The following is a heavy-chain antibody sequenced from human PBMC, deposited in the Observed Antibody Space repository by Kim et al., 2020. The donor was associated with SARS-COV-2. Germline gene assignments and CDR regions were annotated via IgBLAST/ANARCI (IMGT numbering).Heavy chain of an antibody. V-gene: IGHV1-46*01. CDR3: ARGVNTFYRDSRGFIFDF. J-gene: IGHJ4*02. D-gene: IGHD3-22*01. CDR2: INPGDGAT. Sequence: ASVKVSCRAHGYSFSSYYLHWVRQAPGLGFEWLGIINPGDGATLYAQRFLGRVTMTTDTSTLTAYLALDSLKSEDTAVYFCARGVNTFYRDSRGFIFDFWGQGAMVTVSS. CDR1: GYSFSSYY.